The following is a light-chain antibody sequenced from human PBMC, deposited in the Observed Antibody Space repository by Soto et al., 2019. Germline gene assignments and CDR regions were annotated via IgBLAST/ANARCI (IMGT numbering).Light chain of an antibody. Sequence: EIVLTQSPATLSLSPGERATLSCRASQSINSYLAWYQQKPGQAPKVLIFDTSNRATGIPDRFSGSGSGTDFTLTISSLEPEDFAVYYCQQRSNWPLTFGGGTKVEIK. CDR1: QSINSY. CDR3: QQRSNWPLT. V-gene: IGKV3-11*01. J-gene: IGKJ4*01. CDR2: DTS.